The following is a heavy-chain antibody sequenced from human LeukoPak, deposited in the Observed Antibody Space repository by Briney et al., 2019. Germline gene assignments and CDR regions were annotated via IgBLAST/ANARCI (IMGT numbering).Heavy chain of an antibody. V-gene: IGHV3-74*01. CDR1: GFTFSSYW. CDR3: ARVIAAAGTKSYYGMDV. J-gene: IGHJ6*02. CDR2: INTDGSST. Sequence: GGSLRLSCAASGFTFSSYWMHWVRQAPGKGLVWVSRINTDGSSTSYADSVKGRFTISRDNAKNTLYLQMNSLRAEDTAVYYCARVIAAAGTKSYYGMDVWGQGTTVTVSS. D-gene: IGHD6-13*01.